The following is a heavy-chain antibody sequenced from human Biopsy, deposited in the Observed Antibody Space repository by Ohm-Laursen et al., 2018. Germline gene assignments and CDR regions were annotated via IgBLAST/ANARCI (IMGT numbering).Heavy chain of an antibody. CDR3: ARESDSSGYYYRDY. CDR1: GGSFTGYY. V-gene: IGHV4-34*01. CDR2: INHSGST. Sequence: SETLSLTCAVYGGSFTGYYWSWIRQPPGKGLEWIGEINHSGSTNYNPSLKSRFTISLDTFKNQLSLKLSSVTAADTAVYYCARESDSSGYYYRDYWGQGTLVTVSS. D-gene: IGHD3-22*01. J-gene: IGHJ4*02.